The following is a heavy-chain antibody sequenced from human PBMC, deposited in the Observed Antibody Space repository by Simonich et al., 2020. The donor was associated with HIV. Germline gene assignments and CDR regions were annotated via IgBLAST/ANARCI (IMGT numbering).Heavy chain of an antibody. V-gene: IGHV4-34*01. Sequence: QVQLQQWGAGLLKPSETLSLTCAVYGGSFSGYYWSWIRQPPGKGLKWIGEINHIGRANYNPSLKSRVTISVDTSKNQFSLKLSSVTAADTAVYYCARRHPTTVTTPYFDYWGQGTLVTVSS. CDR1: GGSFSGYY. CDR3: ARRHPTTVTTPYFDY. D-gene: IGHD4-17*01. CDR2: INHIGRA. J-gene: IGHJ4*02.